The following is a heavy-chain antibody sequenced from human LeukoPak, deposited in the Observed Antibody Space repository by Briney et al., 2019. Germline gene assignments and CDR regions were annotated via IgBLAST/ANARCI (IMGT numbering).Heavy chain of an antibody. J-gene: IGHJ3*02. CDR1: GASISSYY. Sequence: SETLSLTCNVSGASISSYYWSWIRQPAGKGLEWIGRIYTSANTNYSPSFKSRATISIDRSKNQFSLNLLSVTAADTAVYYCARDRIWNDAGHDPFDIWGQGTMVTVSS. D-gene: IGHD1-1*01. V-gene: IGHV4-4*07. CDR3: ARDRIWNDAGHDPFDI. CDR2: IYTSANT.